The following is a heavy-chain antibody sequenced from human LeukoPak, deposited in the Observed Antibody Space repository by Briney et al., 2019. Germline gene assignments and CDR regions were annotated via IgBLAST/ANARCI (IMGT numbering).Heavy chain of an antibody. CDR2: IYSGGST. V-gene: IGHV3-53*01. J-gene: IGHJ4*02. CDR3: ATRHSYGSGSFDY. Sequence: GGSLRLSCAASGFTVSSNYMSWVRQAPGEGLEWVSVIYSGGSTYYADSVKGRFTISRDNSKNTLYLQMNSLRAEDTAVYYCATRHSYGSGSFDYWGQGTLVTVSS. CDR1: GFTVSSNY. D-gene: IGHD3-10*01.